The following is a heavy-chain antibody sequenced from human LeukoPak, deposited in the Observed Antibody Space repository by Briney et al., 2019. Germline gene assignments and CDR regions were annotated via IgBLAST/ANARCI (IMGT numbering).Heavy chain of an antibody. J-gene: IGHJ4*02. Sequence: ASVKVSCKASGGTFSSYAISGVGQAPGQGREGMGGIIPMFGTANYAQKFQGRVTITTDESTSTAYMELSSLRSEDTAVYYCAHLHAANDNEPNDYWGQGTLVTVSS. D-gene: IGHD1-1*01. CDR3: AHLHAANDNEPNDY. CDR1: GGTFSSYA. CDR2: IIPMFGTA. V-gene: IGHV1-69*05.